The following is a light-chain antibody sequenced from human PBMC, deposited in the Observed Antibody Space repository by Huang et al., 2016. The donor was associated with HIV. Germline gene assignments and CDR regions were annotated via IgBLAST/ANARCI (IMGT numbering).Light chain of an antibody. Sequence: DIVMTQPPDSLAVSLGERATINCKSSQSLLYSSNNQNYLGWYQMKPGQPPRLLIYWASNRESGVPDRFSGSGSGTDFTLTIDSLQPEDVAVYYCQQYYTIPPAFGQGTKLEIK. J-gene: IGKJ2*01. CDR3: QQYYTIPPA. CDR1: QSLLYSSNNQNY. CDR2: WAS. V-gene: IGKV4-1*01.